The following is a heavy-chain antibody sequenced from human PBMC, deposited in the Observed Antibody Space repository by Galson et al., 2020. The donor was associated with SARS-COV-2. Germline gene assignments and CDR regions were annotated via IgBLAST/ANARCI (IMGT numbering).Heavy chain of an antibody. V-gene: IGHV2-5*02. CDR2: IYRDDDK. Sequence: KMSGPTLVKPTQTLTLTCTFSGFSLSTYGVGVGWVRQPPGKALEWIALIYRDDDKRYSPSLKSRLTITRDTSKNQVVLTMTNMDPVDTATYYCAHTQAKGEWWELFDYWGQGTLVTVSS. J-gene: IGHJ4*02. D-gene: IGHD1-26*01. CDR1: GFSLSTYGVG. CDR3: AHTQAKGEWWELFDY.